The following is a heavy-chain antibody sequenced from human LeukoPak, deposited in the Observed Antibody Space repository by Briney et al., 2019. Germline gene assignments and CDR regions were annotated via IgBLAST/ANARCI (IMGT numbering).Heavy chain of an antibody. J-gene: IGHJ4*02. CDR3: AKGYDFWSGGIDY. Sequence: GGSLRLSCAASGFTFSSYAMSWVRQAPGKGLAWVSTISGSGGSTFYADSVKGRFTISRDNSKNTLYLQMNSLRADDTAVYYCAKGYDFWSGGIDYWGQGTLVTVSS. CDR2: ISGSGGST. D-gene: IGHD3-3*01. V-gene: IGHV3-23*01. CDR1: GFTFSSYA.